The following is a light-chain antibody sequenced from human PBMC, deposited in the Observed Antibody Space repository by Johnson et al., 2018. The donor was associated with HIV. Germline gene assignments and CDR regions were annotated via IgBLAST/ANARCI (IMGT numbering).Light chain of an antibody. Sequence: QSVLTQSPSVSAAPGQKVTISCSGSSSNIGNSYVSWYQQLPGTAPKLLIYDNNKRPSEIPDRFSGSKSGTSATLGITGLQTGDETDYYCGSWDSSLSAFVCGTGIKVTVL. CDR1: SSNIGNSY. CDR3: GSWDSSLSAFV. CDR2: DNN. J-gene: IGLJ1*01. V-gene: IGLV1-51*01.